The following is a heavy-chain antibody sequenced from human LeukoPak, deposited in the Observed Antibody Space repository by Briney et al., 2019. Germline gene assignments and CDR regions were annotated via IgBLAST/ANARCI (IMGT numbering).Heavy chain of an antibody. CDR1: GGSISSSSYY. CDR2: IYYSGST. CDR3: ARVTGYMIEDYFDY. D-gene: IGHD3-22*01. V-gene: IGHV4-61*05. Sequence: PSETLSLTCTVSGGSISSSSYYWGWIRQPPGKGLEWIGYIYYSGSTNYNPSLKSRVTISVKTSKNQFSLKLSSVTAADTAVHYCARVTGYMIEDYFDYWGQGTLVTVSS. J-gene: IGHJ4*02.